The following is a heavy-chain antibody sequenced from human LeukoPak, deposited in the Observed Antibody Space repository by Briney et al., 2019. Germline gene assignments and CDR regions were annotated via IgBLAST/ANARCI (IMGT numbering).Heavy chain of an antibody. CDR2: ISSSSSYI. J-gene: IGHJ4*02. CDR3: ARDQAIVGATPFDY. D-gene: IGHD1-26*01. Sequence: GGSLRLSCAASGFTFSSYSINWVRQAPGKGLEWVSSISSSSSYIYYADSVKGRFTISRDNAKNPLYLQMNSLRAEDTAVYYCARDQAIVGATPFDYWGQGTLVTVSS. CDR1: GFTFSSYS. V-gene: IGHV3-21*01.